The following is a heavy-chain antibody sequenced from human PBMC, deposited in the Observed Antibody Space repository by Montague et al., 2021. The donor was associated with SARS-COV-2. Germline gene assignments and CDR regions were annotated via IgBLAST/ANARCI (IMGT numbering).Heavy chain of an antibody. CDR2: INHSGST. J-gene: IGHJ6*02. CDR1: GGSFSGYY. Sequence: SETLSLTCAVYGGSFSGYYWTWIRQSPRKGLEWIGEINHSGSTYYNPSLKSRVTISVDTSKNQFSLKLSSVTAADTAVYYCARDPSRQPLLYPIGDYYYGMDVWGQGTTVTVSS. CDR3: ARDPSRQPLLYPIGDYYYGMDV. D-gene: IGHD2-2*02. V-gene: IGHV4-34*01.